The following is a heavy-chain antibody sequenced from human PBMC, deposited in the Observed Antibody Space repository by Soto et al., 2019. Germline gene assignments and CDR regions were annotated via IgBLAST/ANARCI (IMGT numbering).Heavy chain of an antibody. V-gene: IGHV4-31*02. CDR1: SGSMNSGGYS. D-gene: IGHD3-10*01. J-gene: IGHJ4*02. CDR2: IYYSGST. CDR3: ARGPGWFGELLANYFDY. Sequence: PSDSMDIRCTVSSGSMNSGGYSWSWIRQHPGKGLEWIGYIYYSGSTYYNPSLKSRVTISVDTSKNQFSLKLSSVTAADTAMYCCARGPGWFGELLANYFDYWGQGTLVTVSS.